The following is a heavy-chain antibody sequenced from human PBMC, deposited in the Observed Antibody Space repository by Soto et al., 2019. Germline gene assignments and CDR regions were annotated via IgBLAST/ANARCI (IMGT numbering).Heavy chain of an antibody. Sequence: QLQLQELGPGLVKPSETLSLTCTVSGGAISSSSYYWGWIRQPPGKGLEWIGSIYYSGSTYYNPSLNSRVTTDVDTSNDHCSLTLRSVTAADTAVYYFSGRWSGSRLSEGDAFDIWGQGTMVTVSS. D-gene: IGHD2-15*01. CDR2: IYYSGST. V-gene: IGHV4-39*01. CDR1: GGAISSSSYY. CDR3: SGRWSGSRLSEGDAFDI. J-gene: IGHJ3*02.